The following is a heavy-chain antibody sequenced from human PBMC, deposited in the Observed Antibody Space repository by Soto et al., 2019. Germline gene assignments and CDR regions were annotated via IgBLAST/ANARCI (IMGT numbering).Heavy chain of an antibody. Sequence: SETLSLTCAVYGGSFSGYYWSWIRQPPGKGLEWIGEINHSGSTNYNPSLKSRVTISIDTSKNQFSLKLSSVTAADTAVYYCARGDSNYVSYWGQGTLVTVSS. CDR2: INHSGST. J-gene: IGHJ4*02. CDR1: GGSFSGYY. D-gene: IGHD1-7*01. V-gene: IGHV4-34*01. CDR3: ARGDSNYVSY.